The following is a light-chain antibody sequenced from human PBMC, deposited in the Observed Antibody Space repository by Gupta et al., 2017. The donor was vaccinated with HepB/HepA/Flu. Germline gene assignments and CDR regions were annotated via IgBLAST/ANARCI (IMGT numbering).Light chain of an antibody. CDR2: SNN. V-gene: IGLV1-44*01. Sequence: QSVLTQPPSASGTPRQRVTISCSVRTSNIGRNTVNWYQQLPGTAPKLLIYSNNQQPSGVPDRFSGSKSGTSASLAISGLQSEDEADYYCAAWDDSLNAVLFGGGTKLTVL. CDR3: AAWDDSLNAVL. J-gene: IGLJ2*01. CDR1: TSNIGRNT.